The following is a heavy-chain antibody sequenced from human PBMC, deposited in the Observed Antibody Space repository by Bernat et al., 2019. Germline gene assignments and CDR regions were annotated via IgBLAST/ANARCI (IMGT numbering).Heavy chain of an antibody. CDR2: ISSSSSYI. V-gene: IGHV3-21*01. J-gene: IGHJ6*03. CDR3: ARDYGDSYYYYYYMDV. D-gene: IGHD4-17*01. Sequence: EVQLVESGGGLVKPGGSLRLSCAASGFTFSSYSMNWVRQAPGKGLEWVSSISSSSSYIYYADSVKGRFTISRDNAKNSLYLQMNSLRAEDTAVYYCARDYGDSYYYYYYMDVWGKGTTVTVSS. CDR1: GFTFSSYS.